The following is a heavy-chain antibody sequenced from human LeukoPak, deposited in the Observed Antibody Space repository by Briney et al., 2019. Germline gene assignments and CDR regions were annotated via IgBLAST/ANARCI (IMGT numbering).Heavy chain of an antibody. V-gene: IGHV4-4*02. CDR3: ARDCTSRGWCFDY. CDR1: GGSISSSNW. Sequence: SETLSLTCAVSGGSISSSNWWRWVRRPPGKGVEWIGEIYHSGSTNYTPSLKSRVTISVDKSKNQFSLKLSSVTAADTAVYYCARDCTSRGWCFDYWGQGTLVTVSS. CDR2: IYHSGST. J-gene: IGHJ4*02. D-gene: IGHD6-19*01.